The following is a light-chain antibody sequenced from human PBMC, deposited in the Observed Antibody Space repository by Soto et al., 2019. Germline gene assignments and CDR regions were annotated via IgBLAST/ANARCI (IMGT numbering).Light chain of an antibody. CDR2: GAS. Sequence: EIVLTQSPGTLSVSPGDRATLSCRASQSVSSNLAWYQQKPGQAPRLLFYGASTGATGIPARFSGSGSETEFTLSISSLQAEDFAVYYCQQYNNWPGTFGQGTKVESK. V-gene: IGKV3-15*01. J-gene: IGKJ1*01. CDR1: QSVSSN. CDR3: QQYNNWPGT.